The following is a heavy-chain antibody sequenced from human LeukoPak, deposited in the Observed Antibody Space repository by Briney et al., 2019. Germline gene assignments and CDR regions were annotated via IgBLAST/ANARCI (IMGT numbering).Heavy chain of an antibody. Sequence: SETLSLTCAVYGGSFSGYYWSWIRQPPGKGLEWIGEINHSGSTNYNPSLKSRVTISVDTSKNQFSLKLSSVTAADTAVYYCARARPGYSSSWYWFDPCGQGTLVTVSS. D-gene: IGHD6-13*01. CDR1: GGSFSGYY. CDR3: ARARPGYSSSWYWFDP. J-gene: IGHJ5*02. CDR2: INHSGST. V-gene: IGHV4-34*01.